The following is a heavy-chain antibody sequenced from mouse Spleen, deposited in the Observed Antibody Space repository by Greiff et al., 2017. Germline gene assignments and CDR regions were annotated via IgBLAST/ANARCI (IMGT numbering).Heavy chain of an antibody. CDR2: IDPANGNT. CDR3: ARRGITSY. V-gene: IGHV14-3*02. J-gene: IGHJ3*01. D-gene: IGHD2-4*01. CDR1: GFNIKDTY. Sequence: EVQRVESGAELVKPGASVKLSCTASGFNIKDTYMHWVKQRPEQGLEWIGRIDPANGNTKYDPKFQGKATITADTSSNTAYLQLSSLTSEDTAVYYCARRGITSYWGQGTLVTVSA.